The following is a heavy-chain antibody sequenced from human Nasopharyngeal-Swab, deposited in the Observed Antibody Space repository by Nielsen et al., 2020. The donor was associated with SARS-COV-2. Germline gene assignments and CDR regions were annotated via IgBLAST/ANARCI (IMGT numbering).Heavy chain of an antibody. Sequence: GGSLRLSCAASGVTFSSYWMHWVRQAPGKGLVWVSRISTDGSSTNYADSVKGRFTISRDNAKDTLFLQMNSLRAEDTAVYYCAILRGGIDYWGQGTLVTDSS. J-gene: IGHJ4*02. CDR3: AILRGGIDY. V-gene: IGHV3-74*01. CDR1: GVTFSSYW. CDR2: ISTDGSST. D-gene: IGHD3-10*01.